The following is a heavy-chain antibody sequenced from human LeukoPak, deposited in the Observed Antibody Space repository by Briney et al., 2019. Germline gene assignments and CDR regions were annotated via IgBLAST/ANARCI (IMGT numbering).Heavy chain of an antibody. V-gene: IGHV1-69*13. D-gene: IGHD3-22*01. CDR1: GGTFSSYA. Sequence: ASVKVSCKASGGTFSSYAISWVRQAPGQGLEWMGGIIPIFGTANYAQKFQGRVTITADESTSTAYMELSSLRSEDTAVYYCARGATMILGAGWFDPWGQGTLVTVSS. J-gene: IGHJ5*02. CDR3: ARGATMILGAGWFDP. CDR2: IIPIFGTA.